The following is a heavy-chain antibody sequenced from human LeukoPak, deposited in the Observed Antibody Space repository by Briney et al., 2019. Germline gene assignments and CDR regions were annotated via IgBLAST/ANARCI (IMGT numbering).Heavy chain of an antibody. CDR3: AKEGHYDFWSDNWFDP. Sequence: PGGSLRLSCAASGFTFSNYAMSWVRQAPGKGLEWVSGISGSGGSTHYADSVKGRFTISRDNSKNTLYLQMNSLRAEDTAIYYCAKEGHYDFWSDNWFDPWGQGTLVTVSS. J-gene: IGHJ5*02. D-gene: IGHD3-3*01. CDR2: ISGSGGST. V-gene: IGHV3-23*01. CDR1: GFTFSNYA.